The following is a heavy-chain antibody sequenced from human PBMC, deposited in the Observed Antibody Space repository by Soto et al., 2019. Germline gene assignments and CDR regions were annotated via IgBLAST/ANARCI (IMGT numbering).Heavy chain of an antibody. Sequence: PSETLSLTCTVSGGSVSSGSYYWSWIRQPPGKGLEWIGYIYYSGSTNYNPSLKSRVTISVDTSKNQFSLKLSSVTAADTAVYYCARAHPCGGDCYPHDYRGQRTPVPVSS. CDR3: ARAHPCGGDCYPHDY. J-gene: IGHJ4*01. V-gene: IGHV4-61*01. CDR1: GGSVSSGSYY. D-gene: IGHD2-21*02. CDR2: IYYSGST.